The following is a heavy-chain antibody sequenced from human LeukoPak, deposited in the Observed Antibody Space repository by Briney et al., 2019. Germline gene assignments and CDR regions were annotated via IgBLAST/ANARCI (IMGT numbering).Heavy chain of an antibody. CDR3: ARGSIVGATPFDY. CDR2: IYYSGST. D-gene: IGHD1-26*01. J-gene: IGHJ4*02. Sequence: SETLSLTCSISGGPISSSSYYWGWIRQPPGKGLEWLVSIYYSGSTYYNPSLKSRVTISVDTSKNQFSLRLSSVTAADTAVYYCARGSIVGATPFDYWGQGTLVTVSS. CDR1: GGPISSSSYY. V-gene: IGHV4-39*07.